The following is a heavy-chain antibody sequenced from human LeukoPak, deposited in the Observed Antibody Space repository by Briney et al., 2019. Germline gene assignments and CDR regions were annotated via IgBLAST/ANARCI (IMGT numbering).Heavy chain of an antibody. CDR2: LYTSGST. CDR3: ASRPINYYDSSGYLEY. V-gene: IGHV4-4*07. D-gene: IGHD3-22*01. CDR1: GGSISSYY. J-gene: IGHJ4*02. Sequence: PSETLSLTCTVSGGSISSYYWSWIRQPAGKGLEWIGRLYTSGSTNYNPSLKSRVTMSVDTSKNQFSLKLSSVTAADTAVYYCASRPINYYDSSGYLEYWGQGTLVTVSS.